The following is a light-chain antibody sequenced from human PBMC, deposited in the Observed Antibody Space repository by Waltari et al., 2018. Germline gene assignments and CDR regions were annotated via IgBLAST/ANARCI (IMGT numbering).Light chain of an antibody. CDR2: DDG. J-gene: IGLJ1*01. CDR1: KIGSKQ. V-gene: IGLV3-21*02. CDR3: QVWDSGSDHYV. Sequence: SYVLTQPPSVSVAPGQTARITCDGKKIGSKQVHWYQQKPGQAPVLVVYDDGDRPSGIPERFSGSNSGNTATLTISRVDAGDEADYYCQVWDSGSDHYVFGTVTKVTVL.